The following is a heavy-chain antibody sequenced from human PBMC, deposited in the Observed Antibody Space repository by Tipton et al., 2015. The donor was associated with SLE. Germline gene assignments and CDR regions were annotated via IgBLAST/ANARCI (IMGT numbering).Heavy chain of an antibody. V-gene: IGHV3-23*01. D-gene: IGHD3-10*01. CDR2: ISGSGGST. Sequence: SLRLSCAASGFTFSSYAMSWVRQAPGKGLEWVSAISGSGGSTYYADSVKGRFTISRDNSKNTLYLHMNSLRAEDTAVYYCARGYASGTYYVWGQGTLVTVSS. CDR3: ARGYASGTYYV. CDR1: GFTFSSYA. J-gene: IGHJ4*02.